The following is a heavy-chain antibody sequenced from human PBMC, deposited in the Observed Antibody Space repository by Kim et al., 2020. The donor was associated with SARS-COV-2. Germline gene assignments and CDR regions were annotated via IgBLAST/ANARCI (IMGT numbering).Heavy chain of an antibody. J-gene: IGHJ4*02. CDR3: ARVGVLLWFGDLSTDY. CDR2: ISSSSSYI. V-gene: IGHV3-21*01. Sequence: GGSLRLSCAASGFTFSSYSMNWVRQAPGKGLEWVSSISSSSSYIYYADSVKGRFTISRDNAKNSLYLQMNSLRAEDTAVYYCARVGVLLWFGDLSTDYWGQGTLAPSPQ. D-gene: IGHD3-10*01. CDR1: GFTFSSYS.